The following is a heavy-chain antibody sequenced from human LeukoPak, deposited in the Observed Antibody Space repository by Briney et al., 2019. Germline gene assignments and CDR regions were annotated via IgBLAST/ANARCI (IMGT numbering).Heavy chain of an antibody. D-gene: IGHD3-22*01. J-gene: IGHJ4*02. Sequence: SETLSLTCTVSGGSISSYYWSWIRQPPGKGLEWIGYIYYSGSTNYNPSLKSRVTISVDTSKNQFSLKLSSVTAADTAVYYCARACLDSSGCFDYWGQGTLVTVSS. V-gene: IGHV4-59*01. CDR1: GGSISSYY. CDR3: ARACLDSSGCFDY. CDR2: IYYSGST.